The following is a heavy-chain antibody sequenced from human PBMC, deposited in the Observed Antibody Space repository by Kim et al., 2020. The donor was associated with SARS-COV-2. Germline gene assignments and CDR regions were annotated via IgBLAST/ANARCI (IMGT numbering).Heavy chain of an antibody. V-gene: IGHV3-21*01. J-gene: IGHJ4*02. Sequence: GGSLRLSCAASGFTFSRYTINWVRQAPGKGLEWVSSISGSSSYIYYADSVKGRFTISRDNAKNSLCLQMNSLRAVDTAVYYCAVYSGYDWAPGNFDYWGQGTLVNVSS. CDR2: ISGSSSYI. CDR1: GFTFSRYT. CDR3: AVYSGYDWAPGNFDY. D-gene: IGHD5-12*01.